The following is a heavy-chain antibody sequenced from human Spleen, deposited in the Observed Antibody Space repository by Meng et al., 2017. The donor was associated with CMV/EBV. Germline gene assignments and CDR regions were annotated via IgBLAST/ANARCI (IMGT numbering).Heavy chain of an antibody. CDR2: ISAYNGNT. D-gene: IGHD2-2*02. CDR3: ARAYCSSTSCYNDYYYGMDV. V-gene: IGHV1-18*01. J-gene: IGHJ6*02. Sequence: ASVKVSCKASGYTFVSYDINWVRQAPGQGLEWMGWISAYNGNTNYAQKLQGRVTMTTDTSTSTAYMELRSLRSDDTAVHYCARAYCSSTSCYNDYYYGMDVWGQGTTVTVSS. CDR1: GYTFVSYD.